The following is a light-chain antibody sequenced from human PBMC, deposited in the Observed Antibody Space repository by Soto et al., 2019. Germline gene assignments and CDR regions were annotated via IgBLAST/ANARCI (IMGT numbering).Light chain of an antibody. V-gene: IGLV2-8*01. CDR1: KSYIGVYYV. J-gene: IGLJ1*01. CDR2: DVV. Sequence: LTQPPSASRSPGHSVSISCTGTKSYIGVYYVVSWYQHHPGKAPRRTIYDVVHRPSGVPHRFSGAKSGNTAPLTVSGLQAAYVADYFRKTYAGTKSNVFGSGTKVTV. CDR3: KTYAGTKSNV.